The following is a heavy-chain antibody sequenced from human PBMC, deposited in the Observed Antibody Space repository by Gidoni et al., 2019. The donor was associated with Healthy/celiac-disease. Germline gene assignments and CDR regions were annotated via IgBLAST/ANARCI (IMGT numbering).Heavy chain of an antibody. J-gene: IGHJ6*02. CDR3: ARDLPKSRGYMDV. CDR2: INPSGGST. D-gene: IGHD2-15*01. V-gene: IGHV1-46*01. CDR1: VYTFTSYY. Sequence: QVQLVQSGAEVKTPGASVKVSCKASVYTFTSYYLHWVRQAPGQGLEWMGIINPSGGSTSYAQKFQGRVTMTRDTSTSTVYMELSSLRSEDTAVYYCARDLPKSRGYMDVWGQGTTVTVSS.